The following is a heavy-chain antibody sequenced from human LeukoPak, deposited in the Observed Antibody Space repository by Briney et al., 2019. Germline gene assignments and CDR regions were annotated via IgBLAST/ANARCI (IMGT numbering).Heavy chain of an antibody. J-gene: IGHJ3*02. CDR2: INHSGST. CDR3: ARAGRYAFDI. CDR1: GGSFSGYY. Sequence: SETLSLTCAVYGGSFSGYYWSWIRQPPGKGLEWIGEINHSGSTNYSPSLKSRVTISVDTSKNQFSLKLSSVTAADTAVYYCARAGRYAFDIWGQGTMVTVSS. V-gene: IGHV4-34*01.